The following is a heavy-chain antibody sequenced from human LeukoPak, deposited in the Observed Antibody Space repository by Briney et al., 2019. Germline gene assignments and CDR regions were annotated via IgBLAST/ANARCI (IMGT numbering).Heavy chain of an antibody. CDR2: IYYTGST. Sequence: SETLSLTCTVSGGSVSSGTYYWSWIRQPPGKGLEWIGYIYYTGSTNYNPSLKSRLTISVDTSKNQFSLKLSSVTAADTAVYYCARRGGSGRSFDYWGQGTMVTVSS. D-gene: IGHD3-10*01. J-gene: IGHJ4*02. CDR3: ARRGGSGRSFDY. CDR1: GGSVSSGTYY. V-gene: IGHV4-61*01.